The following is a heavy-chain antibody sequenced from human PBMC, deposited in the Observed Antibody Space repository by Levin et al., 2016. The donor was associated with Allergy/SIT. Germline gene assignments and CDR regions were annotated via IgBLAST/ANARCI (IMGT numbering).Heavy chain of an antibody. Sequence: ASVKVSCKASGYTFTSYGISWVRQAPGQGLEWMGWISAYNGNTNYAQKLQGRVTMTTDTSTSTAYMELRSLRSDDTAVYYCARGPHPYSSSWYLDYYYYGMDVWGQGTTVTVSS. V-gene: IGHV1-18*04. CDR2: ISAYNGNT. D-gene: IGHD6-13*01. CDR3: ARGPHPYSSSWYLDYYYYGMDV. CDR1: GYTFTSYG. J-gene: IGHJ6*02.